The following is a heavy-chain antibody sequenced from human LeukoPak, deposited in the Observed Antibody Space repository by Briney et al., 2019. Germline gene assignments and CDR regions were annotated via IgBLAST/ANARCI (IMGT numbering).Heavy chain of an antibody. D-gene: IGHD3-22*01. V-gene: IGHV4-39*07. J-gene: IGHJ3*01. CDR2: IYDSGST. CDR3: ARQSDSSGYYYLGAFDF. Sequence: SETLSLTCSVSGGSISSSIYYWGWIRQPPGKGLEWIGSIYDSGSTYYNPSLKSRLTMSVDTSKNQFSLKLSSVTAADTAVYYCARQSDSSGYYYLGAFDFWGQGTMVTVSS. CDR1: GGSISSSIYY.